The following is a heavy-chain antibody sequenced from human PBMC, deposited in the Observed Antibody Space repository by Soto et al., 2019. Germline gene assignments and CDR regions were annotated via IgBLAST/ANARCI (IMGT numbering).Heavy chain of an antibody. Sequence: EVQVVDSGGGLGKPAGSLRLSCTASGSPFSTYGMNWVRQAPGKGRELISSISNGGDYISYADSVQARFTISRDNAKSPLYLHTNSLRADGTGVYFCARDASAGSTIRYWGQGTLVTVSS. CDR2: ISNGGDYI. V-gene: IGHV3-21*01. J-gene: IGHJ4*02. D-gene: IGHD2-2*01. CDR3: ARDASAGSTIRY. CDR1: GSPFSTYG.